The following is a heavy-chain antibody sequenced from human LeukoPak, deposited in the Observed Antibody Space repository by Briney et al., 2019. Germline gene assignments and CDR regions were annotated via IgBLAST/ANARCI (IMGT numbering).Heavy chain of an antibody. CDR2: ISGNSDYI. D-gene: IGHD3-10*01. CDR3: ARDYYDSDGMDV. Sequence: GGSLRLSCVVTGFTFSSYNMNWVRQTPGKGLEWVSSISGNSDYIYYADPVKGRFTISRDNAKSSLYLQMNSLRAEDTAVHWCARDYYDSDGMDVWGQGTTVTVSS. CDR1: GFTFSSYN. J-gene: IGHJ6*02. V-gene: IGHV3-21*01.